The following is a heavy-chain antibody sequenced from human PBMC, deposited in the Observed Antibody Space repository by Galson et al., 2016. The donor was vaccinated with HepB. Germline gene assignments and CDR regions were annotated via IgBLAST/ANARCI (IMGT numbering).Heavy chain of an antibody. CDR2: LGGSGPRS. CDR1: GFNLDSYS. Sequence: SLRLSCAASGFNLDSYSMHWVRQAPGKGVQWVASLGGSGPRSWHADSVKGRFTISRDSSKDTLYLQMNSLTADDTAIYYCVQGSTAPAVWGKGTTVTVSS. D-gene: IGHD1-26*01. J-gene: IGHJ6*04. V-gene: IGHV3-23*01. CDR3: VQGSTAPAV.